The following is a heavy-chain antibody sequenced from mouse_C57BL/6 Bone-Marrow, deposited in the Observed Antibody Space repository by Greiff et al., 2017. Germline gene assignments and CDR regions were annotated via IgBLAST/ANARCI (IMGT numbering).Heavy chain of an antibody. CDR2: IYPRSGNT. V-gene: IGHV1-81*01. Sequence: QVQLQQSGAELARPGASVKLSCKASGYTFTSYGISWVKQSTGQGLEWIGEIYPRSGNTYYNEKFKGKATLTADKSSSTAYMELRSLTSEDSAVYFCARGYGSSPFDYWGQGTTLTVSS. CDR1: GYTFTSYG. J-gene: IGHJ2*01. CDR3: ARGYGSSPFDY. D-gene: IGHD1-1*01.